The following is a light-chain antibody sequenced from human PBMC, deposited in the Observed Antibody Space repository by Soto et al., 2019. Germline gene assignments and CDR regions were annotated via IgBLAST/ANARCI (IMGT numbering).Light chain of an antibody. CDR2: DTS. V-gene: IGKV1-33*01. CDR3: QQYDNLPLT. J-gene: IGKJ4*01. CDR1: QDISNY. Sequence: DIQMTQSPSSLSASVGDRVTITCQASQDISNYLNWYQQKPGKDPKILIYDTSNLEAGVTSRFSGSGSGTDFIFIISSLQPEDIATYYCQQYDNLPLTFGGGTKVEVK.